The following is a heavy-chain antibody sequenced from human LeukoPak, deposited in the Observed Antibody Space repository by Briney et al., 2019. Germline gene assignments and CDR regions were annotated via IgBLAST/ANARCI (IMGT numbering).Heavy chain of an antibody. CDR3: ARYVTVYNGMDV. CDR2: IIPILGIA. CDR1: GGTFSSYA. V-gene: IGHV1-69*04. Sequence: GSSVKVSCKASGGTFSSYAISWVRQAPGQGLEWMGRIIPILGIANYAQKFQGRVTITADKSTSTAYMELSSLRSEDTAVYYCARYVTVYNGMDVWGQGTTVTVSS. J-gene: IGHJ6*02. D-gene: IGHD3-16*01.